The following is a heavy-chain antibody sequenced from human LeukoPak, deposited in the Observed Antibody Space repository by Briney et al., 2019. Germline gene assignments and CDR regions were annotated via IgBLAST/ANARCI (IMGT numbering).Heavy chain of an antibody. CDR2: ITGRGGYT. CDR3: ATFGWNGDCDY. V-gene: IGHV3-23*01. D-gene: IGHD1-1*01. Sequence: GGSLRLSCAASGFTFSTYTMSCVRQAPGKGLEWVSAITGRGGYTYYADSVKGRFTISRDNSKNTMFLQMNSLRAEDTAVYYCATFGWNGDCDYWGQGTLVTVSS. J-gene: IGHJ4*02. CDR1: GFTFSTYT.